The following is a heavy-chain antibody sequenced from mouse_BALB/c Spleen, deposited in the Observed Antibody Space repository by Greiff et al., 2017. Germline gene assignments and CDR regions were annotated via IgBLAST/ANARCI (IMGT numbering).Heavy chain of an antibody. Sequence: VQLKESGGDLVKPGGSLKLSCAASGFTFSSYGMSWVRQTPDKRLELVATINSNGGSTYYPDSVKGRFTISRDNAKNTLYLQMSSLKSEDTAMYYCARFLLLRGFDYWGQGTTLTVSS. CDR1: GFTFSSYG. J-gene: IGHJ2*01. CDR2: INSNGGST. V-gene: IGHV5-6-3*01. D-gene: IGHD1-1*01. CDR3: ARFLLLRGFDY.